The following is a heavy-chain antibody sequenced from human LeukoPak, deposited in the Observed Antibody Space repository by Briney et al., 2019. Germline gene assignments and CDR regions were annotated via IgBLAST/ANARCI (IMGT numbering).Heavy chain of an antibody. V-gene: IGHV3-23*01. CDR1: GFTFRSNA. CDR2: ISGSGGST. Sequence: GGSLRLSCTDSGFTFRSNAMSWVRQAPGKGLEWVSAISGSGGSTHYADSVKGRFTISRDNSKNTLYMQMNSLRTEDTAVYYRAKGGVAAARDYWGQGTLVTVSS. D-gene: IGHD6-13*01. CDR3: AKGGVAAARDY. J-gene: IGHJ4*02.